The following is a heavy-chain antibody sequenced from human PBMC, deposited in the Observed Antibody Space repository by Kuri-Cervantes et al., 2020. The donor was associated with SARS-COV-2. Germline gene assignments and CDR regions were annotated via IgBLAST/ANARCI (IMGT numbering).Heavy chain of an antibody. CDR3: AKWYHDYMWETWRYNYFDP. V-gene: IGHV1-18*01. J-gene: IGHJ5*02. CDR2: ISDYNGDT. Sequence: ASVKVSCKASGYTSRGDGFSWVRQARGGGLEWMGWISDYNGDTKYAAKFQGRVTMTRDTSTNTAYMELNDLRSDDTAVYYCAKWYHDYMWETWRYNYFDPWGPGTLVTVSS. D-gene: IGHD3-16*01. CDR1: GYTSRGDG.